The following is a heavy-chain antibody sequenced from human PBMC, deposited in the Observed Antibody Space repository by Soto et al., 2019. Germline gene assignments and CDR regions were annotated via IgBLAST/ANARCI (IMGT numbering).Heavy chain of an antibody. D-gene: IGHD6-13*01. CDR2: IYTRGTT. V-gene: IGHV4-4*07. CDR1: GGSISNYY. CDR3: ARQTTYSSSWYDY. Sequence: PSETLSLTCTVSGGSISNYYWTWIRQPAGKGLEWIGRIYTRGTTNYNPSLKSQVTMSGDTSKNQLSRRLSAVTAADTPRYYCARQTTYSSSWYDYWGHGTLVTVSS. J-gene: IGHJ5*01.